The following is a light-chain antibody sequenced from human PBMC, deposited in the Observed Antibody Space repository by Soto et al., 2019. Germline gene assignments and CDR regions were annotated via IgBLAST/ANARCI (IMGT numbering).Light chain of an antibody. CDR2: SSK. CDR1: SSNIGSNS. J-gene: IGLJ3*02. V-gene: IGLV1-44*01. Sequence: QSVLTQPPSASGAPGQGVIISCSGSSSNIGSNSVNWYQQLPGTAPKLLIYSSKQRPSGVPDRFSGSKSGTSASLAISGLQSEDEADYYCAAWDDSLNGRVFGGGTKLTVL. CDR3: AAWDDSLNGRV.